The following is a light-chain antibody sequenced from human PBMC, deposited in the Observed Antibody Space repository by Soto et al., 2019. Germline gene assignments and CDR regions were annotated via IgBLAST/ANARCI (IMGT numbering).Light chain of an antibody. V-gene: IGKV3-20*01. CDR2: GAS. CDR3: LQDYNYPWT. J-gene: IGKJ1*01. CDR1: QSVSNNY. Sequence: EIVLTQSPGTLSLSPGERATLSCRASQSVSNNYLAWYQQKPGQAPRLLIYGASNRATGIPDRFSGSGSGTDFTLTISRLEPEDFATYYCLQDYNYPWTFGQGTKVDIK.